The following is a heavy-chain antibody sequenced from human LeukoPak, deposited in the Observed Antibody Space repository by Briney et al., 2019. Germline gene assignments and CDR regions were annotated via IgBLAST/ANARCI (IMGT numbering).Heavy chain of an antibody. V-gene: IGHV3-23*01. CDR2: ISGSGGST. D-gene: IGHD4-17*01. Sequence: PPGGSLRLSCAASGFTFNNYVMTWVRQTPGKGLEWVSAISGSGGSTYYADSVKGRFTISRDNSKNTLYLQMNSLRAEDTALYYCAKDGYGDYGWPIDYWGQGTLVTVSA. CDR3: AKDGYGDYGWPIDY. J-gene: IGHJ4*02. CDR1: GFTFNNYV.